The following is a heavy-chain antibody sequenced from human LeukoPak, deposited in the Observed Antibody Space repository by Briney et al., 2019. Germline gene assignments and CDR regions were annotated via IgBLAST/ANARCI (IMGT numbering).Heavy chain of an antibody. V-gene: IGHV1-69*06. D-gene: IGHD3-22*01. J-gene: IGHJ4*02. CDR2: IIPIFGTA. CDR1: GGTFSSYA. CDR3: AREDYYDSSGYYGEYYFDY. Sequence: SVKVSCKASGGTFSSYAINWVRQAPGQGLEWMGGIIPIFGTANYAQKFQGRVTITADKSTSTAYMELSSLRSEDTAVYYCAREDYYDSSGYYGEYYFDYWGQGTLVTVSS.